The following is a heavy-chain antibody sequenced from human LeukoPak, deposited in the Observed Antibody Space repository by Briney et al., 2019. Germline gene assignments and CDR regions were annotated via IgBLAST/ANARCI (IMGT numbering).Heavy chain of an antibody. CDR2: IYPDDSDT. D-gene: IGHD1-20*01. Sequence: GESLKISCKGSGYRFTSCWIAWVRQMPGEGLEWMGIIYPDDSDTRYSPSFQGQVTISADKSINTAYLQWSSLKASDTAIYYCARRSITSYFYYSMDVWGQGTTVTVSS. CDR1: GYRFTSCW. J-gene: IGHJ6*02. V-gene: IGHV5-51*01. CDR3: ARRSITSYFYYSMDV.